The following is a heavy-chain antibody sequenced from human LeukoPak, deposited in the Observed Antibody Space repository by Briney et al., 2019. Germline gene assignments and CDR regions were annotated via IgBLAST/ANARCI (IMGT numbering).Heavy chain of an antibody. CDR2: IYHSGST. D-gene: IGHD3-16*02. CDR3: ARRGTDYVWGSYRGSLGF. J-gene: IGHJ4*02. Sequence: PSETLSLTCAVSGYSINSGFYWGWIRQPPGKGLEWIGRIYHSGSTYYNPSLKSRVTISVDTSKNQFSLKLNSVTAADTAVYYCARRGTDYVWGSYRGSLGFWGQGALVTVSS. CDR1: GYSINSGFY. V-gene: IGHV4-38-2*01.